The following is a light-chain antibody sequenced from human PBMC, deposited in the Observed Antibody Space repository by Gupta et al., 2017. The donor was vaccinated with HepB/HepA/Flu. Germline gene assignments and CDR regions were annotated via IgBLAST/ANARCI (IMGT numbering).Light chain of an antibody. Sequence: DILMTHSPHSLSLSLRERATLTRKSSQSVLYGSNNNNYLAWYQQKPGQPPRLLIYWASARESGIPDRFSGSGSGTDFTLTISSLQAEDVAVYYCQQDDSTPYTFGQGTKLEIK. CDR2: WAS. CDR1: QSVLYGSNNNNY. J-gene: IGKJ2*01. CDR3: QQDDSTPYT. V-gene: IGKV4-1*01.